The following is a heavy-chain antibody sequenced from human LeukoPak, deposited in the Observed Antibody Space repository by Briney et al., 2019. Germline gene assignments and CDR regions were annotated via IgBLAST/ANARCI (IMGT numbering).Heavy chain of an antibody. D-gene: IGHD2-15*01. Sequence: GGSLRLSCAASGFTFSSYGMNWVRQAPGKGLEWVSSLSSSSSYIDYADSVKGRFTISRDNAKNSLYLQMNSLRAEDTALYYCAKDLAGCSGGSCYSRPLWFDPWGQGTLVTVSS. CDR2: LSSSSSYI. CDR1: GFTFSSYG. V-gene: IGHV3-21*04. CDR3: AKDLAGCSGGSCYSRPLWFDP. J-gene: IGHJ5*02.